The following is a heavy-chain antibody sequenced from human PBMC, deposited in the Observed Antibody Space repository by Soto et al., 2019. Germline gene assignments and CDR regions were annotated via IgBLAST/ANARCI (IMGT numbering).Heavy chain of an antibody. CDR2: IKQDGSEK. CDR3: ARDYRSSSSKRYLQH. Sequence: GGSLRLSCAASGFTFSSYWMSWVRQAPGKGLEWVANIKQDGSEKYYVDSVKGRFTISRDKAKNSLYLQMNSLRAEDTAVYYCARDYRSSSSKRYLQHWGQGTLVTVSS. V-gene: IGHV3-7*01. D-gene: IGHD6-6*01. J-gene: IGHJ1*01. CDR1: GFTFSSYW.